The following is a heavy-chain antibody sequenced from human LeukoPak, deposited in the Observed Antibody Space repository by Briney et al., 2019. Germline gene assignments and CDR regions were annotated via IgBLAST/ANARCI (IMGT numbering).Heavy chain of an antibody. V-gene: IGHV3-23*01. CDR1: GFTFSSYA. J-gene: IGHJ4*02. CDR2: IPSSGPVT. CDR3: AKCRNCRIAADVFGY. D-gene: IGHD6-25*01. Sequence: PGRSLRLSCAASGFTFSSYAMSWVRQAPGKGLEWVSGIPSSGPVTYYADSVKGRFTISRDNSKNTLYLQMNSLRAEDTAVYYCAKCRNCRIAADVFGYWGQGTLVTVSS.